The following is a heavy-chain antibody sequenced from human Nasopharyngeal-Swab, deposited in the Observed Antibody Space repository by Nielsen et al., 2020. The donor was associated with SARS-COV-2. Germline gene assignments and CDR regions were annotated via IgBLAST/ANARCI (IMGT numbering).Heavy chain of an antibody. CDR1: GFTFSSYG. CDR3: AKVTGSYAYYYYGMDV. J-gene: IGHJ6*02. V-gene: IGHV3-30*18. D-gene: IGHD3-10*01. CDR2: ISYDGSNK. Sequence: LSLTCAASGFTFSSYGMHWVRQAPGKGLEWVAVISYDGSNKYYADSVKGRFTISRDNSKNTLYLQMNSLRAEDTAVYYCAKVTGSYAYYYYGMDVWGQGTTVTVSS.